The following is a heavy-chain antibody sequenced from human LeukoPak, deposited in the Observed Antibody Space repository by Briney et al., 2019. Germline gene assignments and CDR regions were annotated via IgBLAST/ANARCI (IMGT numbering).Heavy chain of an antibody. J-gene: IGHJ4*02. D-gene: IGHD5-24*01. CDR1: GSTFSSYS. CDR2: ISGSGSGGST. Sequence: GGSLRLSCAASGSTFSSYSMSWVRQAPGKGLEWVSSISGSGSGGSTYYADSVKGRFTISRDNSENTLYLQMNSLRAEDTAVYYCAKSGYNRFDYWGQGTLVTVSS. V-gene: IGHV3-23*01. CDR3: AKSGYNRFDY.